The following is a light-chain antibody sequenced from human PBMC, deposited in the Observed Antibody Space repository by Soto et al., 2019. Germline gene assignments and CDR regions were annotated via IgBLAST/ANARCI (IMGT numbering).Light chain of an antibody. CDR1: RCIRTD. J-gene: IGKJ1*01. CDR3: LQDYNYPLT. CDR2: GAS. V-gene: IGKV1-6*02. Sequence: AVYMTQSPSSLSASVGDTVTITCRASRCIRTDLGWYRQRPGKAPELLISGASNLQSGVSSRFSGSGSRTSFTLTIYSLQPEDFATYYCLQDYNYPLTFGQGTKVELK.